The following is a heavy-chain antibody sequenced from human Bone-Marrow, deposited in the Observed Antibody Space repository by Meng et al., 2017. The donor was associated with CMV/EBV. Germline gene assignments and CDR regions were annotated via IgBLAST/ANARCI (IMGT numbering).Heavy chain of an antibody. J-gene: IGHJ4*02. Sequence: GGSLRLSCAACGFTFSSYDMHWVRQAPGKGLEWVSSISVSGDSTYYADSVKGRFTISRDNSMHTLFLQMNSLRAEDTAVYYCVKSRYCNTNCHLDVDCWGQGTLVTVSS. D-gene: IGHD2/OR15-2a*01. CDR3: VKSRYCNTNCHLDVDC. V-gene: IGHV3-23*01. CDR1: GFTFSSYD. CDR2: ISVSGDST.